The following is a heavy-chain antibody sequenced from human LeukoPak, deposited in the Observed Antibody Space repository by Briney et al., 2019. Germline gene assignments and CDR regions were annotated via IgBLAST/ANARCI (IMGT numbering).Heavy chain of an antibody. CDR2: IYYSGST. CDR3: ARGYRGTAWFDP. V-gene: IGHV4-59*01. D-gene: IGHD1-26*01. J-gene: IGHJ5*02. CDR1: GGSISSYY. Sequence: PSETLSLTCTVSGGSISSYYWSWIRQPPGKGLEWIGYIYYSGSTNYNPSLKSRVTISVDTSKNQLSLKLSSVTAADTAVYYCARGYRGTAWFDPWGQGTLVTVSS.